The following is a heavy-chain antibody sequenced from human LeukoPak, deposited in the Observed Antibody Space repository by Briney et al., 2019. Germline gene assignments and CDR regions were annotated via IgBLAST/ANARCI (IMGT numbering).Heavy chain of an antibody. CDR2: TDPSDSYT. CDR1: GYSFTSYW. Sequence: GESLKISCKGSGYSFTSYWISWVRQMPGKGLEWMGRTDPSDSYTNYSPSFQGHVTISADKSSSTAYLQWSSLQASDTAMYYCARHVTDDYGDYDAFDIWGQGTMVTVSS. V-gene: IGHV5-10-1*01. D-gene: IGHD4-17*01. J-gene: IGHJ3*02. CDR3: ARHVTDDYGDYDAFDI.